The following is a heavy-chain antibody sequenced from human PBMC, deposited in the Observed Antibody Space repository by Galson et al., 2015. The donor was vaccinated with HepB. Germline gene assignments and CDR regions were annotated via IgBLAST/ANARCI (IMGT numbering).Heavy chain of an antibody. J-gene: IGHJ6*02. CDR3: AIDGGRGGYSSSWYYYYYGMDV. V-gene: IGHV1-2*04. CDR2: INPNSGGT. Sequence: SVKVSCKASGYTFTGYYMHWVRQAPGQGLEWMGWINPNSGGTNYAQKFQGWVTMTRDTSISTAYMELSRLRSDDTAVYYCAIDGGRGGYSSSWYYYYYGMDVWGQETTVTVSS. CDR1: GYTFTGYY. D-gene: IGHD6-13*01.